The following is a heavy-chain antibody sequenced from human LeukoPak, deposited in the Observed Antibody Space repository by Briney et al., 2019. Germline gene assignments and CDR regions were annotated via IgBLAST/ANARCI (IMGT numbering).Heavy chain of an antibody. CDR3: ARDPLFDWFDP. V-gene: IGHV4-38-2*02. CDR2: IYHSGST. D-gene: IGHD3-10*01. CDR1: GYSISSDYY. J-gene: IGHJ5*02. Sequence: SETLSLTCTVSGYSISSDYYWGWIRQPPGKGLEWIGSIYHSGSTYYNPSLKSRVTISVDTSKNQFSLKLSSVTAADTAVYYCARDPLFDWFDPWGQGTLVTVYS.